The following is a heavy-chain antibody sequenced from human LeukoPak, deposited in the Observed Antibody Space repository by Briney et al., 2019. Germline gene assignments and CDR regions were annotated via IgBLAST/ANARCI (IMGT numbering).Heavy chain of an antibody. Sequence: SETLSLTCTVSGGSISSGGYYWSWIRQHPGKGLEWIGYIYYSGSTYYNPSLTSRVTISVDTSKNQFSLKLSSVTAADTAVYYCARASVNWGYDYWGQGTLVTVSS. CDR3: ARASVNWGYDY. V-gene: IGHV4-31*03. CDR2: IYYSGST. D-gene: IGHD7-27*01. J-gene: IGHJ4*02. CDR1: GGSISSGGYY.